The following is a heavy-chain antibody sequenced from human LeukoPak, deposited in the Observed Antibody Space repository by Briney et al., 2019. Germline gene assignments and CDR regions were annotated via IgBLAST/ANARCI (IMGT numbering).Heavy chain of an antibody. CDR3: ARVYRWALYYYYMDV. D-gene: IGHD4-23*01. Sequence: SETLSLTCTVSGGSISSSSYYWGWIRQPPGTGLEWIGSIYYSGSTNYNPSLKSRVTISVDTSKNQFSLKLSSVTAADTAVYYCARVYRWALYYYYMDVWGKGTTVTVSS. V-gene: IGHV4-39*07. J-gene: IGHJ6*03. CDR2: IYYSGST. CDR1: GGSISSSSYY.